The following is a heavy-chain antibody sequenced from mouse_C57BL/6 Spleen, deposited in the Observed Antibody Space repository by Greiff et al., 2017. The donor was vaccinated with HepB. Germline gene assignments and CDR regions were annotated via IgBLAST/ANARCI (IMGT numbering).Heavy chain of an antibody. CDR3: ARNSIYYGSSYAGYFDV. D-gene: IGHD1-1*01. CDR1: GFSLTSYG. J-gene: IGHJ1*03. V-gene: IGHV2-2*01. Sequence: VHLVESGPGLVQPSQSLSITCTVSGFSLTSYGVHWVRQSPGKGLEWLGVIWSGGSTDYNAAFISRLSISKDNSKSQVFFKMNSLQADDTAIYYCARNSIYYGSSYAGYFDVWGTGTTVTVSS. CDR2: IWSGGST.